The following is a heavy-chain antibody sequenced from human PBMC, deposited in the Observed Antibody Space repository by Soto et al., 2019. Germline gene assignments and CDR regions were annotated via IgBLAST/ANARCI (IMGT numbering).Heavy chain of an antibody. J-gene: IGHJ5*02. CDR3: ARTESMVVVDVQPRWFGL. D-gene: IGHD2-15*01. CDR2: VSASGATS. Sequence: GGSLRLSCSASGFALTTTAMSWVRLAPGRGLEWVSTVSASGATSLYTDSVRGRFTIYKDSSANTLSLQLDSVTIEDTAVYFCARTESMVVVDVQPRWFGLWGQGTLVTVSS. CDR1: GFALTTTA. V-gene: IGHV3-23*01.